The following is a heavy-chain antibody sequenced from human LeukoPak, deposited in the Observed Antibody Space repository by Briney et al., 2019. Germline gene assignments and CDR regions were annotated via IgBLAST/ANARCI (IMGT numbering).Heavy chain of an antibody. D-gene: IGHD1-26*01. CDR2: INHSGST. V-gene: IGHV4-34*01. J-gene: IGHJ5*02. CDR1: GGSFSGYY. Sequence: SETLSLTCAVYGGSFSGYYWSWIRQPPGKGLEWIGEINHSGSTNYNPSLKSRVTISVDTSKNQFSLELSSVTAADTAVYYCARAKVGATYPWGQGTLVTVSS. CDR3: ARAKVGATYP.